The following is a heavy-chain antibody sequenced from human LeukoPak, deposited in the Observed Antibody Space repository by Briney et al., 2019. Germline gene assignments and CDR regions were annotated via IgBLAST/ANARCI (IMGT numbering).Heavy chain of an antibody. CDR3: AREGITIFGVVIHHYYGMDV. CDR2: IYHSGST. J-gene: IGHJ6*02. V-gene: IGHV4-4*02. D-gene: IGHD3-3*01. Sequence: SETLSLTCAVSGGSISSSNWWSWVRQPPGKGLEWIGEIYHSGSTNYNPSLKSRVTISVDKSKNQFSLKLSSVTAADTAVYYCAREGITIFGVVIHHYYGMDVWGQGTTVTVSS. CDR1: GGSISSSNW.